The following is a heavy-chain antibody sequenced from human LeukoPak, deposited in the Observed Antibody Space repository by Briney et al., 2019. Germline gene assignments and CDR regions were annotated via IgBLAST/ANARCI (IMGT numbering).Heavy chain of an antibody. CDR2: ISVTGGST. J-gene: IGHJ6*03. CDR3: ASAYSPPYYYCYYVDV. Sequence: ETLSLTCTVSGYSISSGYYWGWIRPPPGKGLEWVSVISVTGGSTSYSDSVKARFTISRDNSKNTLYLQMNSLRPEHPAVYYCASAYSPPYYYCYYVDVRGKGTTGTVS. D-gene: IGHD4-11*01. V-gene: IGHV3-23*01. CDR1: GYSISSGYY.